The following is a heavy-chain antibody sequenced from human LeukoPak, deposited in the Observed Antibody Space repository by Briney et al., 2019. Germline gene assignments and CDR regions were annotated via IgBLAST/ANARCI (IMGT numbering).Heavy chain of an antibody. CDR1: GYSITTYY. Sequence: ASVKVSCKASGYSITTYYMHWVRQAPGQGLEWMGWINPNSGGTNYAQKFQGRVTMTRDTSISTAYMELSRLRSDDTAVYYCARVRRTAMVTPDYWGQGTLVTVSS. V-gene: IGHV1-2*02. CDR2: INPNSGGT. CDR3: ARVRRTAMVTPDY. J-gene: IGHJ4*02. D-gene: IGHD5-18*01.